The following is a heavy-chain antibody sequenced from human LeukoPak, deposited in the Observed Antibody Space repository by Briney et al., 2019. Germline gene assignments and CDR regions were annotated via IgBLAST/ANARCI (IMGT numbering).Heavy chain of an antibody. CDR1: GFTFSSYT. CDR2: ISRSSSYI. CDR3: ARDRHSASGSLGV. D-gene: IGHD3-10*01. J-gene: IGHJ3*01. Sequence: PGGSLRLSCAASGFTFSSYTMNWVRQAPGKGLQWVSSISRSSSYIYYADSLKGRFTISRDNAKNSVYLQMNSLRAEDTALYYCARDRHSASGSLGVWGQGTMVTVSS. V-gene: IGHV3-21*01.